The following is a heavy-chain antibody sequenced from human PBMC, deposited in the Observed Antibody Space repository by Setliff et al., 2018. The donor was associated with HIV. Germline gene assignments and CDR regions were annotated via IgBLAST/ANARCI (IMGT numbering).Heavy chain of an antibody. J-gene: IGHJ4*02. Sequence: SETLSLTCTVSGGSISSNYWSWMRQPPGKGLEWIGHIYYSGSTNYNPSLKSRVTMSLDTSKNPFSLKLNSVTALDTAVYYCARKGSSSRSQEYNYDFWGQGTLVTVSS. CDR2: IYYSGST. CDR1: GGSISSNY. V-gene: IGHV4-59*12. CDR3: ARKGSSSRSQEYNYDF. D-gene: IGHD6-13*01.